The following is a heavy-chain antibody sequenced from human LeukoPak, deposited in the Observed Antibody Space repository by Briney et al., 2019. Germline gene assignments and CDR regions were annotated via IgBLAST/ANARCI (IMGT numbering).Heavy chain of an antibody. D-gene: IGHD6-6*01. CDR1: GGSISSYY. Sequence: SETLSLTCTVSGGSISSYYWSWIRQPPGKGLEWIGYIYYSGSTNYNPSLKSRVTISVDTSKNQFSLKLSSVTAADTAVYYCARRLVPHDAFDIWGQGTMVTVSS. V-gene: IGHV4-59*01. CDR3: ARRLVPHDAFDI. J-gene: IGHJ3*02. CDR2: IYYSGST.